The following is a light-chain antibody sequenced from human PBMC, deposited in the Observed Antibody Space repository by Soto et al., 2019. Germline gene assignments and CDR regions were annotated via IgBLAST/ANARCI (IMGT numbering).Light chain of an antibody. CDR3: SSYTRSNTLV. CDR2: EVS. Sequence: QSALTQPASVSGSPGQSITISCTGSSSDIGYYNYVSWYQQHPGKAPKLMIYEVSNRPSGVSNRFSGSKSGNTASLTISGLQAEDEADYHCSSYTRSNTLVFGGGTKVTVL. V-gene: IGLV2-14*01. CDR1: SSDIGYYNY. J-gene: IGLJ3*02.